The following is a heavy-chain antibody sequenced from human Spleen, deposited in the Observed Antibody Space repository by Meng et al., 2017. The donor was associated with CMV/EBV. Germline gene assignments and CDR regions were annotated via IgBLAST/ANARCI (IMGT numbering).Heavy chain of an antibody. D-gene: IGHD2-15*01. CDR2: INPNSGGT. J-gene: IGHJ6*02. CDR3: ARVKRSCTGGTCSSTGYYGMDV. CDR1: GYNFTGYY. Sequence: ASVKVSCKACGYNFTGYYIHWVRQAPGQGLEWMGWINPNSGGTNYAQKFQGRITMTGDTSITTAYMELSRLRSDDMAVYHCARVKRSCTGGTCSSTGYYGMDVWGQGTTVTVSS. V-gene: IGHV1-2*02.